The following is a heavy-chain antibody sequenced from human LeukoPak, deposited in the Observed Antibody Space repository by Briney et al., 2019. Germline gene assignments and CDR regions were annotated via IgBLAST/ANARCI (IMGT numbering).Heavy chain of an antibody. V-gene: IGHV1-2*02. Sequence: GASVKVSCKASGYTFTGYYMHWVRQAPGQGLEWMGWINPNSSGTNYAQKFQGRVTMTRDTSISTAYMELSRLRSDDTAVYYCARARLTMVRGVISSCWFDPWGQGTLVTVSS. D-gene: IGHD3-10*01. CDR3: ARARLTMVRGVISSCWFDP. CDR2: INPNSSGT. CDR1: GYTFTGYY. J-gene: IGHJ5*02.